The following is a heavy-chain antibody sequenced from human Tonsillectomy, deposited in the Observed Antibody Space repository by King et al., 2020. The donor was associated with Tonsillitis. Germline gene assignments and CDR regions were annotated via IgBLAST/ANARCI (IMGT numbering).Heavy chain of an antibody. V-gene: IGHV4-31*03. CDR3: ARYEGGVFDP. Sequence: QLQESGPGLVKPSQTLSLTCTVSGGYISGGAYYWSWIRQHPGKGLEWIGYIYYSGDTYYNPSLRSRLTISVDTSKNQFSLKLSSVTAADTAVYFCARYEGGVFDPWGQGTLVTVSS. CDR2: IYYSGDT. J-gene: IGHJ5*02. CDR1: GGYISGGAYY. D-gene: IGHD2-15*01.